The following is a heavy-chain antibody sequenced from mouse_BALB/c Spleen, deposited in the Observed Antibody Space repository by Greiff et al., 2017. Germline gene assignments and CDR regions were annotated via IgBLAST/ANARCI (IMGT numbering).Heavy chain of an antibody. Sequence: DVKLVESGGGLVKPGGSLKLSCAASGFTFSDYYMYWVRQTPEKRLEWVATISDGGSYTYYPDSVKGRLTISRDNAKNNLYLQMSSLKSEDTAMYYCARGVYFDYWGQGTTLTVSS. V-gene: IGHV5-4*02. CDR2: ISDGGSYT. J-gene: IGHJ2*01. CDR3: ARGVYFDY. CDR1: GFTFSDYY.